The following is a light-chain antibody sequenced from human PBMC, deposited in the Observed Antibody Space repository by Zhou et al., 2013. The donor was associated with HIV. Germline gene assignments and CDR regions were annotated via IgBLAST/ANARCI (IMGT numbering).Light chain of an antibody. CDR1: QSVSSSY. V-gene: IGKV3-15*01. Sequence: PGERATLSCRASQSVSSSYLAWYQQKPGQAPRLLIYGASTRAPGVPARFSGSGSGTEFTLSISSLQSEDFAVYYCQQYEDWPPFTFGGGTKVDI. CDR3: QQYEDWPPFT. CDR2: GAS. J-gene: IGKJ4*01.